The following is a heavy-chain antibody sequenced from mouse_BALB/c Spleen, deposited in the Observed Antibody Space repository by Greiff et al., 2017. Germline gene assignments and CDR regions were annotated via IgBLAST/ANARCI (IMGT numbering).Heavy chain of an antibody. D-gene: IGHD1-1*01. CDR1: GFSLTGYG. Sequence: VQLQQSGPGLVAPSQSLSITCTVSGFSLTGYGVNWVRQPPGKGLEWLGMIWGDGSTDYNSALKSRLSISKDNSKSQVFLKMNSLQTDDTARYYCARGARGGYGSSPWYFDVWGAGTTVTVSS. CDR2: IWGDGST. CDR3: ARGARGGYGSSPWYFDV. V-gene: IGHV2-6-7*01. J-gene: IGHJ1*01.